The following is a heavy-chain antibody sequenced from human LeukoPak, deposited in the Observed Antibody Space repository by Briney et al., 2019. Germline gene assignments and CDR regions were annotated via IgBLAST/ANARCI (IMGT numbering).Heavy chain of an antibody. CDR2: IWYDGSNK. D-gene: IGHD3-9*01. V-gene: IGHV3-33*01. J-gene: IGHJ4*02. CDR3: ARDLNYDILTGYLPAGSCFDY. CDR1: GFTFSSYG. Sequence: GGSLRLSCAASGFTFSSYGMHWVRQAPGKGLEWVAVIWYDGSNKYYADSVKGRFTISRDNSKNTLYLQMNSLRAEDTAVYYCARDLNYDILTGYLPAGSCFDYWGQGTLVTVSS.